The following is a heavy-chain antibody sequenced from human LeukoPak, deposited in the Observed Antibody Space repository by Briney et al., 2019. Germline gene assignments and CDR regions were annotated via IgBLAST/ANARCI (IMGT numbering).Heavy chain of an antibody. CDR2: ITGSGGST. CDR1: GFPYSIYA. Sequence: GGSLSLSCAASGFPYSIYAMSCVRHAPGKGLVCVSAITGSGGSTHHAHSVKGRFTISRDSSKNTLYLQMNSLRAEDTAVYYCAKGTSSGYYSDYFDYWGQGTLVTVSS. CDR3: AKGTSSGYYSDYFDY. D-gene: IGHD3-22*01. V-gene: IGHV3-23*01. J-gene: IGHJ4*02.